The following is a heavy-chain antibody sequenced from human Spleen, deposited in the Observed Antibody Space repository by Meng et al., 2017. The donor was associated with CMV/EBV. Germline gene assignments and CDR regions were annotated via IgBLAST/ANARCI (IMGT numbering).Heavy chain of an antibody. Sequence: LSCTVSGGSVTSDGYYWSWIRQPPGKGLEWIGYIYYSESTYYSPSLKSRVTMSVDTSKNQFSLKLSSVTAADTAIYYCAVANWEKVDYWGQGTLVTVSS. J-gene: IGHJ4*02. CDR3: AVANWEKVDY. CDR2: IYYSEST. D-gene: IGHD7-27*01. CDR1: GGSVTSDGYY. V-gene: IGHV4-61*08.